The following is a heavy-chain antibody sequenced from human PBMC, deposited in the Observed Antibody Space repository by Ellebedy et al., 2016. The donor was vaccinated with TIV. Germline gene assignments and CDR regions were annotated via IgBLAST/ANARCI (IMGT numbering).Heavy chain of an antibody. D-gene: IGHD3-16*01. J-gene: IGHJ2*01. CDR3: ATDRFNWYFDL. CDR2: INQHGTEI. V-gene: IGHV3-7*01. CDR1: GFTFSTYW. Sequence: GESLKISXAASGFTFSTYWMHWVRQAPGKGLEWVANINQHGTEIYYVDSVKGRFTISRDNAKNSLYLQMNSLRAEDTAMYYCATDRFNWYFDLWGRGTLVTVSS.